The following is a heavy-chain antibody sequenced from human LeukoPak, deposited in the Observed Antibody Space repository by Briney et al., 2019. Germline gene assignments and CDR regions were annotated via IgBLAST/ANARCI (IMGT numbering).Heavy chain of an antibody. CDR1: GFTFSSYA. CDR3: ARERYYGSGPMEGFVDV. J-gene: IGHJ6*02. Sequence: GSLRLSCAASGFTFSSYAMHWVRQAPGKGLEWVAVISYDGSNKYYADSVKGRFTISRDNSKNTLYLQMNSLRAEDTAVYYCARERYYGSGPMEGFVDVWGQGTTVTVSS. D-gene: IGHD3-10*01. CDR2: ISYDGSNK. V-gene: IGHV3-30-3*01.